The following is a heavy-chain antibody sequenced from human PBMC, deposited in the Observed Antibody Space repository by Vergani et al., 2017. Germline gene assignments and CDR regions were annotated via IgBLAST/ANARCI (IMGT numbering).Heavy chain of an antibody. Sequence: QVKLQESGPGLLKPSQTLSLTCTVSGESIRSGSHYWSWIRQPPGKGLEWIGSIYHSGSTYYNPSLKSRVTISVDTSKSQFSLKLNSVTVADTAVYYCARGEYSSPFYYYYMDVWGKGTTVTVSS. CDR3: ARGEYSSPFYYYYMDV. CDR2: IYHSGST. CDR1: GESIRSGSHY. V-gene: IGHV4-39*07. J-gene: IGHJ6*03. D-gene: IGHD6-6*01.